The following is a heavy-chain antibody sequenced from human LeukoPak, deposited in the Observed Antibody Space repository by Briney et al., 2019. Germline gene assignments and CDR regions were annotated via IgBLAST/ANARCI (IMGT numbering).Heavy chain of an antibody. V-gene: IGHV3-9*01. CDR1: GFTFDDYA. Sequence: GGSLRLSYAASGFTFDDYAMHWVRQAPGKGLEWVSGISWNSGSIGYADSVKGRFTISRDNAKNSLYLQMNSLRAEDTALYYCAKGYGGSSGYYFPFDYWGQGTLVTVSS. CDR3: AKGYGGSSGYYFPFDY. J-gene: IGHJ4*02. D-gene: IGHD3-22*01. CDR2: ISWNSGSI.